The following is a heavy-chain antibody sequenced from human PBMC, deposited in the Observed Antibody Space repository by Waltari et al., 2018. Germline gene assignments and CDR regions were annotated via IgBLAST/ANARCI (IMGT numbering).Heavy chain of an antibody. CDR3: AKDPTFTILHEHADY. D-gene: IGHD3-3*01. J-gene: IGHJ4*02. CDR1: GFTFSSYA. Sequence: EVQLLESGGGLVQPGGSLRLSCAASGFTFSSYAMSWVRQAPGKGREWVSAISGSGGSTYYADSVKGRFTISRDNSKNTLYLQMNSLRAEDTAVYYCAKDPTFTILHEHADYWGQGTLVTVSS. CDR2: ISGSGGST. V-gene: IGHV3-23*01.